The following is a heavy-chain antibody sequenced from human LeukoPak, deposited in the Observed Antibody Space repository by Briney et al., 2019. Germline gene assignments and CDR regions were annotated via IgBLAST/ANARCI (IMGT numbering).Heavy chain of an antibody. J-gene: IGHJ5*02. D-gene: IGHD3-22*01. V-gene: IGHV3-74*01. CDR3: ARGSDSTAYYPT. CDR1: ESTFSSYW. CDR2: INSDGSST. Sequence: GGSLRLSCAASESTFSSYWMHWVRQAPGQGLVWVSRINSDGSSTRYADSVKGRFTISRDNAKNTLYLQMNSLRAEDTAVYYCARGSDSTAYYPTWGQGTLVTVSS.